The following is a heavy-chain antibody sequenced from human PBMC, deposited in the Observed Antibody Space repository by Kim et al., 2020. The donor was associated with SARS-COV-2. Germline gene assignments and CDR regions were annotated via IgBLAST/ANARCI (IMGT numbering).Heavy chain of an antibody. J-gene: IGHJ6*02. CDR2: ISYDGSNK. CDR1: GFTFSSYG. Sequence: GGSLRLSCAASGFTFSSYGMHWVRQAPGKGLEWVAVISYDGSNKYYADSVKGRFTISRDNSKNTLYLQMNSLRAEDTAVYYCANNPGSIAVAGTFDYYYGMDVWGQGTTVTVSS. D-gene: IGHD6-19*01. CDR3: ANNPGSIAVAGTFDYYYGMDV. V-gene: IGHV3-30*18.